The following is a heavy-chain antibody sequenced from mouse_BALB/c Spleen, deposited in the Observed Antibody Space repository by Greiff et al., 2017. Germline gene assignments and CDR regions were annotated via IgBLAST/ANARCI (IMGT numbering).Heavy chain of an antibody. V-gene: IGHV3-2*02. CDR2: ISYSGST. CDR1: GYSITSDYA. J-gene: IGHJ2*01. Sequence: EVKLVESGPGLVKPSQSLSLTCTVTGYSITSDYAWNWIRQFPGNKLEWMGYISYSGSTSYNPSLKSRISITRDTSKNQFFLQLNSVTTEDTATYYCAREYEYYFDYWGQGTTLTVSS. CDR3: AREYEYYFDY. D-gene: IGHD2-14*01.